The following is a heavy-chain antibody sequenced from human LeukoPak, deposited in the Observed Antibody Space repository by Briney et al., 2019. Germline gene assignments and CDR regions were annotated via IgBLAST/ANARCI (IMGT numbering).Heavy chain of an antibody. CDR3: AREMVRGVIDY. D-gene: IGHD3-10*01. Sequence: ALVKVSCKASGYTFINFYMHWVRQAPGQGLEWMGRIHPSGGSTSYAQKLHGRVTMTSDTSINTLYMELNSLASEDTAVYYCAREMVRGVIDYWGQGTLVTVSS. CDR1: GYTFINFY. CDR2: IHPSGGST. V-gene: IGHV1-46*04. J-gene: IGHJ4*02.